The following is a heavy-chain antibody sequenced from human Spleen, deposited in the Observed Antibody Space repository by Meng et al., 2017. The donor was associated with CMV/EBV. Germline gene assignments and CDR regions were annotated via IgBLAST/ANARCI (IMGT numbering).Heavy chain of an antibody. CDR1: GYTFTGYY. CDR3: AGTDIVVDSSSGMDL. CDR2: INPNSGGT. V-gene: IGHV1-2*02. J-gene: IGHJ6*02. Sequence: ASVKVSCKASGYTFTGYYMHWVRQAPGQGLEWMGWINPNSGGTNYAQKFQGRVTMTRDTSINTAYMELSSLRSDDTAVYYCAGTDIVVDSSSGMDLWGQGTSVTVSS. D-gene: IGHD2-21*01.